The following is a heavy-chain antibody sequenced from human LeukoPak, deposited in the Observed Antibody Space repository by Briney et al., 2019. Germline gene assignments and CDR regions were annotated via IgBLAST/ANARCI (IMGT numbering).Heavy chain of an antibody. CDR1: GFIFNKHA. CDR3: AKRRELLLYNWFDP. J-gene: IGHJ5*02. V-gene: IGHV3-23*01. D-gene: IGHD1-26*01. CDR2: LSGSGSST. Sequence: GGSLRLSCVASGFIFNKHAMSWVRQAPGKGLEWVSGLSGSGSSTDYADSVKGRFTVSRDNSKNTLFLQMNSLRAEDTAVYYCAKRRELLLYNWFDPWGQGTLVTVSS.